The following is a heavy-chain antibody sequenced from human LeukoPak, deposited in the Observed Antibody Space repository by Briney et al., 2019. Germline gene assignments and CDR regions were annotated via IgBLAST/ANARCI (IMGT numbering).Heavy chain of an antibody. Sequence: GGSLRLSCAASGFTFSSYSMNWVRQALRPGLEWVAVIWYDGSNKYYADSVKGRVTNSRDNPKNTQYLQMNSLRAEDTAVYYYAKAIKYYYXXXDVWGKGXXVTXSS. CDR3: AKAIKYYYXXXDV. J-gene: IGHJ6*03. D-gene: IGHD2-21*01. CDR2: IWYDGSNK. CDR1: GFTFSSYS. V-gene: IGHV3-33*06.